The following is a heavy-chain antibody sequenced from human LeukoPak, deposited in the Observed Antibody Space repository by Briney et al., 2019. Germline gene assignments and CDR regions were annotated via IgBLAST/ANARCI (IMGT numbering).Heavy chain of an antibody. CDR3: ARVYVWEGVGASDV. CDR2: ISPNSGGT. D-gene: IGHD1-26*01. J-gene: IGHJ3*01. V-gene: IGHV1-2*02. CDR1: GYTFTSYD. Sequence: GASVKVSCKASGYTFTSYDINWVRQAPGQGLEWMGWISPNSGGTNYAQKFQDRVTMTRDMSISTAYMELSRLRSDDTAVYYCARVYVWEGVGASDVWGQGTRVTVSS.